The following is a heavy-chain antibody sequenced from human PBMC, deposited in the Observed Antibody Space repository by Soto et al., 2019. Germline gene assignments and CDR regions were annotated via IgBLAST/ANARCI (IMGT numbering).Heavy chain of an antibody. V-gene: IGHV1-8*01. CDR2: MNPNSGGT. J-gene: IGHJ4*02. D-gene: IGHD1-7*01. CDR1: GYTFTSYD. CDR3: GRGRSGELVVFY. Sequence: QVQLVQSGAEVKKPGASVKVSCKASGYTFTSYDINWVRQATGQGLEWMGWMNPNSGGTKYAQKFQGRVTMTRDTSISTVYMELSNLSPDDTAVYYCGRGRSGELVVFYWGQGTLVTVYS.